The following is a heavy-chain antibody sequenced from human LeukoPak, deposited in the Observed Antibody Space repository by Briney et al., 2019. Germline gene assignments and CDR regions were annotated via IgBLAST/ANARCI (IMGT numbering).Heavy chain of an antibody. D-gene: IGHD6-13*01. V-gene: IGHV4-30-2*03. Sequence: SETLSLTCAVSGGSISSGDYSWSWIRQPPGKGLEWIGSIYHSGSTYYNPSLKSRVTISVDTSKNQFSLKLSSVTAADTAVYXXXXDLEIAAAENWFDPWGQGTLVTVSS. CDR3: XXDLEIAAAENWFDP. CDR2: IYHSGST. J-gene: IGHJ5*02. CDR1: GGSISSGDYS.